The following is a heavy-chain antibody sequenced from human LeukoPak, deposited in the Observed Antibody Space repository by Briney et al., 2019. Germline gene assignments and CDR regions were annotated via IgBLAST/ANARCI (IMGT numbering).Heavy chain of an antibody. CDR1: GFTFSSYW. D-gene: IGHD3-10*01. CDR3: ARSYSGSYWYY. Sequence: PGGSLRLSCAASGFTFSSYWMHWVRQAPGKGLVWVSRINNDGRSTNYADSVKGRFTVYRDNAKNTLYLQMNSLRAEDTSVYYCARSYSGSYWYYWGQGTLVTVSS. J-gene: IGHJ4*02. V-gene: IGHV3-74*01. CDR2: INNDGRST.